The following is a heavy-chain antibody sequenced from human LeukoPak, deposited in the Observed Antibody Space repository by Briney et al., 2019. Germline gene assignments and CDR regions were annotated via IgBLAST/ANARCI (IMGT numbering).Heavy chain of an antibody. J-gene: IGHJ4*02. CDR2: IYYSGST. D-gene: IGHD2-2*01. CDR3: AELLVVPAAEYYFDY. Sequence: SETLSLTCTASGGSISSSSYYWGWIRQPPGKGLEWIGSIYYSGSTYYNPSLKSRVTISVDTSKNQFSLKLSSVTAADTAVYYCAELLVVPAAEYYFDYWGQGTLVTVSS. V-gene: IGHV4-39*01. CDR1: GGSISSSSYY.